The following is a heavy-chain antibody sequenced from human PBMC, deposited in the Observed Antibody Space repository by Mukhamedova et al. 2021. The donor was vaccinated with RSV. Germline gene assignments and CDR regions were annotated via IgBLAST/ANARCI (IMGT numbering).Heavy chain of an antibody. CDR2: IWYDGSNK. CDR3: ARGPPAGYDFWSGYYSLYY. D-gene: IGHD3-3*01. Sequence: VRQAPGKGLEWVAVIWYDGSNKYYADSVKGRFTISRDNSKNTLYLQMNSLRAEDTAVYYCARGPPAGYDFWSGYYSLYYLGQGTL. V-gene: IGHV3-33*01. J-gene: IGHJ4*02.